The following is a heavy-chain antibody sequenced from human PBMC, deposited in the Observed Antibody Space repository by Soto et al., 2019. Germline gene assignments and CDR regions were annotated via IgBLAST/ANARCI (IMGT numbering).Heavy chain of an antibody. J-gene: IGHJ6*02. CDR3: ARSPNYYYYCFDV. V-gene: IGHV4-61*08. CDR2: IYYSGST. D-gene: IGHD3-10*01. CDR1: GGSVSSGDYF. Sequence: PSETLSLTCTVSGGSVSSGDYFWSWLRQSPGKRLEWIAYIYYSGSTNYNPSLKSRATISVDTSKGQVSLTLNSMTAADAALYYCARSPNYYYYCFDVWGQGTAVTVSS.